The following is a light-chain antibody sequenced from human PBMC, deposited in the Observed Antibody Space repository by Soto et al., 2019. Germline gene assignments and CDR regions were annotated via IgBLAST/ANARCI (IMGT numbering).Light chain of an antibody. CDR2: DAS. CDR1: QSVSSY. J-gene: IGKJ1*01. V-gene: IGKV3-11*01. Sequence: EIVLTQSPGTLSLSPGERATLSCRASQSVSSYLAWYQQKPCQAPRLLIYDASTMATGISARFSGSGSGTDFTLTISSLEPDDFAVYYCQQRSTWPVTFGQGTKVEVK. CDR3: QQRSTWPVT.